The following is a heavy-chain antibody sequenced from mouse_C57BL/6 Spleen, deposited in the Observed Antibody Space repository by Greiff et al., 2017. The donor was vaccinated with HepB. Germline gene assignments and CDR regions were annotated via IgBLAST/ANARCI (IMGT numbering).Heavy chain of an antibody. CDR2: ISYDGSN. CDR1: GYSITSGYY. J-gene: IGHJ4*01. D-gene: IGHD2-1*01. V-gene: IGHV3-6*01. CDR3: ATLLWRDYAMDG. Sequence: EVQLQESGPGLVKPSQSLSLTCSVTGYSITSGYYWNWIRQFPGNKLEWMGYISYDGSNNYNPSLKNRISITRDTSKNQFFLKLNSVTTEDTATYYCATLLWRDYAMDGWGQGPSVTVAS.